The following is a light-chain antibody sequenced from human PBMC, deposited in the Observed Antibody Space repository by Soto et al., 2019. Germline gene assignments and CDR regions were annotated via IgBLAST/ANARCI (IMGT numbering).Light chain of an antibody. Sequence: EIVLTQSPGTLSLSPGERATLSCRASESVSTSYLAWYQQKPGQAPRLLIYGASSRATGIPDRFSGSGSGSDFTLTISSLEPEDFAVYYCQQYRGSPVSFGGGTKVEIK. V-gene: IGKV3-20*01. CDR1: ESVSTSY. J-gene: IGKJ4*01. CDR3: QQYRGSPVS. CDR2: GAS.